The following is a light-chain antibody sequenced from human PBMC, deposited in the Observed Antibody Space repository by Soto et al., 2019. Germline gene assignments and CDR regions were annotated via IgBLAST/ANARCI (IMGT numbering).Light chain of an antibody. CDR3: SSYTGSNIRYV. J-gene: IGLJ1*01. V-gene: IGLV2-14*01. CDR2: EVS. CDR1: SNDVGGYNY. Sequence: QSVLAQPASVSGSPGQSITISCTGTSNDVGGYNYVSWYQHHPGKAPKLMIYEVSDRPSGVSNRFSGSKSGNTASLTISGLQDEDGADYYCSSYTGSNIRYVLGTGTKVTVL.